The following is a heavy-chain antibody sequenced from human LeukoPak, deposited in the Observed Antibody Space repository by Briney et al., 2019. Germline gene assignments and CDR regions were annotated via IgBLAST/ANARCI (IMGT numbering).Heavy chain of an antibody. Sequence: SVKVSCKASGGTFSSYAISWVRQAPGQGLEWMGRIIPIFGTANYAQKFQGRVTITTDESTSTAYMELSGLRSEDTAVYYCARIGSQNSSPFDYWGQGTLVTVSS. V-gene: IGHV1-69*05. CDR1: GGTFSSYA. CDR3: ARIGSQNSSPFDY. CDR2: IIPIFGTA. D-gene: IGHD3-10*01. J-gene: IGHJ4*02.